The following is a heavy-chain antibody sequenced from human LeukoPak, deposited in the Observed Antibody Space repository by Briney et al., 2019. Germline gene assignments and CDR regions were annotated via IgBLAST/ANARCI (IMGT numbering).Heavy chain of an antibody. J-gene: IGHJ4*02. Sequence: ASVKVSCKASGYTFTGYYMHWVRQAPGQGLEWMGWINPNSGGTNYAQKFQGRVTMTRDTSISTAYMELSRLRSDDTAVYYRARDQGFWSGYYFDYWGQGTLVTVSS. CDR1: GYTFTGYY. D-gene: IGHD3-3*01. V-gene: IGHV1-2*02. CDR2: INPNSGGT. CDR3: ARDQGFWSGYYFDY.